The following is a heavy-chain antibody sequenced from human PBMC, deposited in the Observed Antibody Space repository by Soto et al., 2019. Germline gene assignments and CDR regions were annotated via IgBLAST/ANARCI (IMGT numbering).Heavy chain of an antibody. D-gene: IGHD1-1*01. CDR1: GFTFSSFG. J-gene: IGHJ4*02. CDR2: ISYDGSEK. Sequence: QVQLVESGGGVVQPGRSLRLSCAASGFTFSSFGMHWVRQAPGKGLEWVAVISYDGSEKYHADSVKGRFTISRDNSKNKLYLQMNSLRAEDTAVYYCARKPETGTTVPFDYWGQGTLVTVSS. CDR3: ARKPETGTTVPFDY. V-gene: IGHV3-30*03.